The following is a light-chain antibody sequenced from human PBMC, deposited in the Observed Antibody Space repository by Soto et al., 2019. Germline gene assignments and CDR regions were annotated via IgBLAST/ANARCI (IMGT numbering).Light chain of an antibody. J-gene: IGKJ3*01. V-gene: IGKV3-20*01. CDR2: GAS. Sequence: EIVLTQSPGTLSLSPGERATLSCRASQSVSSNYLAWYQQKPGQAPRLLIYGASSRATGIPDRFSGSGSGTDFPLTISSQEPEYFAVYYCQQYGSSPLFAFGPGTEVDLK. CDR1: QSVSSNY. CDR3: QQYGSSPLFA.